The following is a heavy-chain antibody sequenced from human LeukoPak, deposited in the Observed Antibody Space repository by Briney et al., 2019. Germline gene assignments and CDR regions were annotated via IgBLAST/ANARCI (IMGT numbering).Heavy chain of an antibody. CDR2: VSDSGEKT. J-gene: IGHJ4*02. D-gene: IGHD1/OR15-1a*01. V-gene: IGHV3-23*01. CDR1: GFSFSGYA. CDR3: AKGLGRTEVGFDY. Sequence: PGGSLRLSCVASGFSFSGYAMSWVRQGPGKGLEWVSGVSDSGEKTFYADSVKGRFTISRDNSQYTLFLQMNSLRVEDTAIYYCAKGLGRTEVGFDYWGQGTLVTVSS.